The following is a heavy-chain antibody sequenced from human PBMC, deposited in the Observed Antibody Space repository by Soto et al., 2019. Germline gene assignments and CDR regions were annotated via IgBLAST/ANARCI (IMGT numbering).Heavy chain of an antibody. Sequence: QVQLVQSGTEVKKPGSSAKVSCKASGGTFSNYVIRWVRQAPGQGLEWMGGIIPLFGTTDYAKKFQGRIAITADESTTTVYMDLSSLRFEDTAVYFCEIDVGSGEWSVVWGQGTTVIVSS. CDR3: EIDVGSGEWSVV. D-gene: IGHD3-10*01. V-gene: IGHV1-69*01. CDR2: IIPLFGTT. J-gene: IGHJ6*02. CDR1: GGTFSNYV.